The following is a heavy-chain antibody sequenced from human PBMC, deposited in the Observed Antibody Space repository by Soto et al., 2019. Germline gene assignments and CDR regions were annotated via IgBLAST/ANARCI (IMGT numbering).Heavy chain of an antibody. V-gene: IGHV4-34*01. CDR3: ARGITMVRGVIPRPYFDY. D-gene: IGHD3-10*01. Sequence: QVQLQQWGAGLLKPSETLSLTCAVYGGSFSGYYWSWIRQPPGKGLEWIGEINHSGSAHYNPSLKSRVKISVDTSTNQFCLKLSSVTAAATAVYYCARGITMVRGVIPRPYFDYWGQGTLVTVSS. J-gene: IGHJ4*02. CDR1: GGSFSGYY. CDR2: INHSGSA.